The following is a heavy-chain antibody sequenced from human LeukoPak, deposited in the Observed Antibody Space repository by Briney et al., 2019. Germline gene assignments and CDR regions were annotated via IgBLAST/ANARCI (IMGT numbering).Heavy chain of an antibody. V-gene: IGHV3-11*04. Sequence: GGSLRLSCAASGFIFSDYYMSWIRQAPGKGLEWVSYISGSGSTTYADSVKGRFTISRDNAKNSLYLRMNSLRTEDAAVYYCAFPVREPDYWGQGALVTVSS. D-gene: IGHD3-10*01. CDR2: ISGSGSTT. J-gene: IGHJ4*02. CDR3: AFPVREPDY. CDR1: GFIFSDYY.